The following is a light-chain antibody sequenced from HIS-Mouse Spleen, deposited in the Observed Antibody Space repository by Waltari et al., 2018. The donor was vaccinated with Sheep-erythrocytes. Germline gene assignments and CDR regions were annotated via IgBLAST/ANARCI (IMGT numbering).Light chain of an antibody. CDR1: SSAVGGYNY. CDR3: CSYAGSYNHV. CDR2: DVS. J-gene: IGLJ1*01. V-gene: IGLV2-11*01. Sequence: QSALTQPRSVSGSPGQSVTISCTGTSSAVGGYNYVSWYQQHPGKAPKLMIYDVSKRPSGVPDRFSGFKSGNTASLTISGLQAEDEADYYCCSYAGSYNHVFATGTKVTVL.